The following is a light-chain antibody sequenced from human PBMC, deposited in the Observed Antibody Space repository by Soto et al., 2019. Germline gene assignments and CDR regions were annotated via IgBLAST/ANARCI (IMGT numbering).Light chain of an antibody. CDR2: DVT. CDR1: SSDVGRCKY. J-gene: IGLJ1*01. V-gene: IGLV2-14*03. Sequence: QSVLTQHASVSGSPGQSVTLSCTGTSSDVGRCKYVPWYQDLPGPAPQLILYDVTVRPSGVSTRFSGSKSGNKASLTISGLRADDEANYYCCSYTGDDMGGFVFGTGTKVTVL. CDR3: CSYTGDDMGGFV.